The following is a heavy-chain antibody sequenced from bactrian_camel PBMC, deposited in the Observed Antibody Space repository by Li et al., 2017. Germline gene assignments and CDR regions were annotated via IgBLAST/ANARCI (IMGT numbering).Heavy chain of an antibody. J-gene: IGHJ7*01. V-gene: IGHV3S53*01. CDR1: GNTYC. CDR2: LIGDGST. D-gene: IGHD4*01. Sequence: QVQLVESGGGSVQAGGSLTLSCVFSGNTYCMGWFRQGPGKEREEVASLIGDGSTHYADLVKGRFTVSRDNVRNTLYLQLNNLKTEDSAVYYCSKNRAYSSDYVSQVGMDYWGKGTQVTVS.